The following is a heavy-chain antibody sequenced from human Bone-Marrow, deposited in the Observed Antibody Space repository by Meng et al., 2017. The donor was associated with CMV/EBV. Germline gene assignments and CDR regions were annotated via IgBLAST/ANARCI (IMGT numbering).Heavy chain of an antibody. CDR2: IYYSGST. CDR3: ARDLSMSRFVKAPTAIDY. V-gene: IGHV4-59*12. D-gene: IGHD2-2*01. Sequence: SETLSLTCTVSGGSISSYYWSWIRQPPGKGLEWIGYIYYSGSTNYNPSLKSRVTISVDTSKNQFSLQLNSVTPEDTAVYYCARDLSMSRFVKAPTAIDYWGQGTLVTVSS. J-gene: IGHJ4*02. CDR1: GGSISSYY.